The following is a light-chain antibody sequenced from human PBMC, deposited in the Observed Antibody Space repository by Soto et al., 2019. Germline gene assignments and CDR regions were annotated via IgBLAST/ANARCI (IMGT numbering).Light chain of an antibody. V-gene: IGKV1-5*03. CDR3: QQYNSYSRGVT. CDR1: QSISSW. Sequence: DIQMTQSPSTLSASVGDRVTITCRSSQSISSWLAWYHQKSGKAPKLLLYKASSLESGVPSRFSGSGSGTEFTLTISSLQPDDFATYYCQQYNSYSRGVTFGQGTKVDIK. J-gene: IGKJ2*01. CDR2: KAS.